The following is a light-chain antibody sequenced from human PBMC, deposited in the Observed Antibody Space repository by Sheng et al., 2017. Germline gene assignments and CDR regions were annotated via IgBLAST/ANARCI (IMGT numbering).Light chain of an antibody. CDR2: WAS. V-gene: IGKV4-1*01. CDR1: QNLLYRSNRKNY. Sequence: DIVMTQSPDSLTVSLGERATIHCRSSQNLLYRSNRKNYLAWYQQKPHQPPRLLIYWASTRESGVPGRFSGSGSGTDFALTISSLQAEDVAVYYCQQYNNWPQITFGQGTRLEIK. CDR3: QQYNNWPQIT. J-gene: IGKJ5*01.